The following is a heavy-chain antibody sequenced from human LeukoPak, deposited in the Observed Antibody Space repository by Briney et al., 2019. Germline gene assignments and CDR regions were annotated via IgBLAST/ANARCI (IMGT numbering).Heavy chain of an antibody. CDR2: IYSGGTT. D-gene: IGHD1-26*01. J-gene: IGHJ4*02. CDR3: ARDDPSGSYIDY. V-gene: IGHV3-66*01. Sequence: GGSLRLSCAASGFTFSSYWMTWVRQAPGKGLEWLSVIYSGGTTYYADSVKGRFTISRDNSKNTLYLQMNSLRAEDTAVYYCARDDPSGSYIDYWGQGTLVTVSS. CDR1: GFTFSSYW.